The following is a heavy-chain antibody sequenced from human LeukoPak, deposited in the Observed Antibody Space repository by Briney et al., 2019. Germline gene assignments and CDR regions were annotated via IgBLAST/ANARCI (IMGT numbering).Heavy chain of an antibody. CDR3: AKELYDSSGYYYELDY. D-gene: IGHD3-22*01. CDR1: GFTFSSYG. CDR2: ISSNGGST. J-gene: IGHJ4*02. Sequence: GRSLRLSCAASGFTFSSYGMHWVRQAPGKGLEYVSAISSNGGSTYYADSVKGRFTISRDNSKNTLYLQMNSLRAEDTAVYYCAKELYDSSGYYYELDYWGQGTLVTVSS. V-gene: IGHV3-64*04.